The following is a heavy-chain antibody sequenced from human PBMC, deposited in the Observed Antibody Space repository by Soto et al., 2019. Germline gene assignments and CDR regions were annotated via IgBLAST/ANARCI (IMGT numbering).Heavy chain of an antibody. CDR3: TRDASRDSSARGWFDP. Sequence: GGSLRLSCAASGFTFRSFTMNWVRQAPGKGLEWISTISSNSAYIYYTDALRGRFTISRDNAKNSLHLQMNSLRAEDTAVYYCTRDASRDSSARGWFDPWGPGTLVTVSS. V-gene: IGHV3-21*01. CDR2: ISSNSAYI. J-gene: IGHJ5*02. D-gene: IGHD6-13*01. CDR1: GFTFRSFT.